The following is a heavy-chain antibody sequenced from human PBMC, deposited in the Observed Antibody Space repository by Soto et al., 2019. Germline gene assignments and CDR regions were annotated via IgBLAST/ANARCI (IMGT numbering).Heavy chain of an antibody. Sequence: QITLKESGPPLVKPTQTLTLTCTFSGFSLSTSAVGVGWIRQPPGKALEWLAFIYWDDDKRYSTSLKSSLTITKDPSKYQVVLAMNNMDPVDTATYYCAHLVVAGLTYYFDYWGQGTLVTVSS. CDR2: IYWDDDK. J-gene: IGHJ4*02. V-gene: IGHV2-5*02. CDR3: AHLVVAGLTYYFDY. CDR1: GFSLSTSAVG. D-gene: IGHD2-15*01.